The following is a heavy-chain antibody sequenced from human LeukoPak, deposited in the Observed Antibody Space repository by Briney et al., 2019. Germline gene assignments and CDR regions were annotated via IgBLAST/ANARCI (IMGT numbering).Heavy chain of an antibody. J-gene: IGHJ4*02. CDR2: IYYSGST. V-gene: IGHV4-61*01. D-gene: IGHD2-15*01. CDR1: GGSVSSGSYY. CDR3: AREEGYCSGSSCYGSRYYDY. Sequence: SETLSLTCTVSGGSVSSGSYYWSWIRQPPGKGLEWIGYIYYSGSTNYNPSLKSRATISVDTSKNQFSLKLSSVTAADTAVYYCAREEGYCSGSSCYGSRYYDYWGQGTLVTVSS.